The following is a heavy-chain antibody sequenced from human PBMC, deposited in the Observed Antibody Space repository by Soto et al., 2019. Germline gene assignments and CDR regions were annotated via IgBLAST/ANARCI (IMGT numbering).Heavy chain of an antibody. CDR3: AKDVRDLWWGGGYFEN. D-gene: IGHD2-8*01. Sequence: PGGSLRLSCAASGFTFDNYAMHWVRQVPGKAPEWVSGISWNSGTTGYADSVKGRSTISRDSARNSLYLQMNSLRPEDTALYYCAKDVRDLWWGGGYFENWGQGTPVTVSS. CDR2: ISWNSGTT. J-gene: IGHJ4*02. CDR1: GFTFDNYA. V-gene: IGHV3-9*01.